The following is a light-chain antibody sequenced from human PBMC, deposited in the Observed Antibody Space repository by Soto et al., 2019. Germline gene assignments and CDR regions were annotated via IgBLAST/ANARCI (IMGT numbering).Light chain of an antibody. CDR3: SSYTSTTTRV. CDR1: SSDVGGYNS. J-gene: IGLJ3*02. V-gene: IGLV2-14*01. Sequence: QSALTQPASVSESPGQSITISCTGTSSDVGGYNSVSWYQQHPGKAPKLIIYEVSNRPSGISNRFSGSKSGNTASLTISGLQPDDEANYYCSSYTSTTTRVFGGGTQLTVL. CDR2: EVS.